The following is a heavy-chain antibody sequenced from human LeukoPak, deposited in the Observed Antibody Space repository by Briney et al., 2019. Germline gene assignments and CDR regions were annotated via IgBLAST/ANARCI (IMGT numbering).Heavy chain of an antibody. V-gene: IGHV5-51*01. Sequence: PGESLKISCKASGYSFTSYWIGWVRQMPGKGLEWMGIIYPGDSDTRYSPSFQGKVTISADKSISTAYLQWSSLKASDTAMYYCARTWGSMVGAFDIWGQGTMVTVSS. CDR2: IYPGDSDT. J-gene: IGHJ3*02. CDR1: GYSFTSYW. CDR3: ARTWGSMVGAFDI. D-gene: IGHD3-10*01.